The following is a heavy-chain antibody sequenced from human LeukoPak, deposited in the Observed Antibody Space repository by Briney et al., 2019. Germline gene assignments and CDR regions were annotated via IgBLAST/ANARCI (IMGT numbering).Heavy chain of an antibody. V-gene: IGHV3-23*01. CDR1: GFAFRYYA. J-gene: IGHJ6*04. CDR3: AELGITMIGGV. Sequence: PGGSLRLSCAASGFAFRYYAMSWVRQAPGKGLEWVSAISGSGSTIYYADSVKGRFTISRDNAKNSLYLQMNSLRAEDTAVYYCAELGITMIGGVWGKGTTVTISS. D-gene: IGHD3-10*02. CDR2: ISGSGSTI.